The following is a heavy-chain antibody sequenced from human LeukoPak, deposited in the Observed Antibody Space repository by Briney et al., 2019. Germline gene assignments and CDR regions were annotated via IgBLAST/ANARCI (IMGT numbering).Heavy chain of an antibody. J-gene: IGHJ4*02. CDR1: GGSISSSSYY. CDR2: IYYSGST. V-gene: IGHV4-39*07. CDR3: AADDYGDYGHDY. Sequence: SETLSLTCTVSGGSISSSSYYWGWIRQPPGKGLEWIGSIYYSGSTYYNPSLKSRVTISVDTSKNQFSLKLSSVTAADTAVYYCAADDYGDYGHDYWSQGTLVTVSS. D-gene: IGHD4-17*01.